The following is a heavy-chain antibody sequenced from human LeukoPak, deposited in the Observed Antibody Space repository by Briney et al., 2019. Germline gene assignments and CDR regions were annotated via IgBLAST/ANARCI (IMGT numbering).Heavy chain of an antibody. CDR2: IYYTGIT. CDR3: ARVPPCSSTSCSYYYYYMDV. J-gene: IGHJ6*03. D-gene: IGHD2-2*01. V-gene: IGHV4-39*01. CDR1: GGSISNSRYY. Sequence: SETLSLTCTVSGGSISNSRYYWGWIRQSPGKGLEWIGSIYYTGITYYSLSLESRGTMSVDTSQNQFSLELRSVSAADTAVYYCARVPPCSSTSCSYYYYYMDVWGKGTTVTVPS.